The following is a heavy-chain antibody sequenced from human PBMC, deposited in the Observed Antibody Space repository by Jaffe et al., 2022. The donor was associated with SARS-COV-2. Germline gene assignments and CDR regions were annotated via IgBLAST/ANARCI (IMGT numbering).Heavy chain of an antibody. CDR3: AKEGSITIFGVAVDFLDWGMDV. V-gene: IGHV3-23*01. CDR2: ISGSGGST. Sequence: EVQLLESGGGLVQPGGSLRLSCAASGFTFSSYAMSWVRQAPGKGLEWVSAISGSGGSTYYADSVKGRFTISRDNSKNTLYLQMNSLRAEDTAVYYCAKEGSITIFGVAVDFLDWGMDVWGQGTTVTVSS. CDR1: GFTFSSYA. D-gene: IGHD3-3*01. J-gene: IGHJ6*02.